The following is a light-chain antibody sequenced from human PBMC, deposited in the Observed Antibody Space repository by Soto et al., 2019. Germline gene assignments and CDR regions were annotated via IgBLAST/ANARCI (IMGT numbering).Light chain of an antibody. J-gene: IGKJ1*01. CDR2: WAS. V-gene: IGKV4-1*01. CDR3: QQYFDPPWT. Sequence: DIVMTQSPDSLAVSLGERATINCKSSQSLLYKSYNKNHLAWYQQKPGQSPRLLVYWASTRESGVPDRFSGSGSETDFTLIIDSLQAEDVAVYFCQQYFDPPWTFGQGTKVDIK. CDR1: QSLLYKSYNKNH.